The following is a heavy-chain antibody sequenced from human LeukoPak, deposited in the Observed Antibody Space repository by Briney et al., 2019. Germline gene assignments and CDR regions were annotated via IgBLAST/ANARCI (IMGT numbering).Heavy chain of an antibody. Sequence: SVKVSCKASGGTFSSYAISWVRQAPGQGLEWMGRIIPIFGTANYAQKFQGRVTITADKSTSTAYMELSSLRPEDTAVYYCARTNCTNGVCYRQFDYWGQGTLVTVSS. CDR1: GGTFSSYA. V-gene: IGHV1-69*06. J-gene: IGHJ4*02. CDR3: ARTNCTNGVCYRQFDY. D-gene: IGHD2-8*01. CDR2: IIPIFGTA.